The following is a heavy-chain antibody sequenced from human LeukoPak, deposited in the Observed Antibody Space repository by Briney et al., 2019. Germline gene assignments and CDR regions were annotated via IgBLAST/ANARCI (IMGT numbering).Heavy chain of an antibody. CDR1: GFTFSSYA. V-gene: IGHV3-23*01. Sequence: GGSLRLSCAASGFTFSSYAMSWVRQAPGKGLEWVSAISGSGGSTYYADSVKGRFTISRGNSKNTLYLQMDSLRAEDTAVYYCAKALRGQLELIDYWGQGTLVTVSS. CDR3: AKALRGQLELIDY. D-gene: IGHD5-18*01. CDR2: ISGSGGST. J-gene: IGHJ4*02.